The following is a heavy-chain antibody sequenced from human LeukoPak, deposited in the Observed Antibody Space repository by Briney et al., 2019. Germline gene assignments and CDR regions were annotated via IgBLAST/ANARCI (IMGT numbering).Heavy chain of an antibody. V-gene: IGHV3-23*01. CDR1: GFTFSSYG. Sequence: GGSLRLSCAASGFTFSSYGMSWVRQAPGKGLEWVSAISGSGGSTYYADSVKGRFTISRDNSKNTLYLQMNSLRAGDTAVYYCAKSIGRSSSCYGYWGQGTLVTVSS. D-gene: IGHD6-13*01. CDR2: ISGSGGST. J-gene: IGHJ4*02. CDR3: AKSIGRSSSCYGY.